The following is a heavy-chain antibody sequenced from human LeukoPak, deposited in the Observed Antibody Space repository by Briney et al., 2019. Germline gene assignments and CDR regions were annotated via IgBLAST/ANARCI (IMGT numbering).Heavy chain of an antibody. Sequence: ASVKLSCKASGYTFTSYYMHWVRQAPGQGLEWMGIINPSGGSTIYAQKLQGRVTMTRDTSPSPVYMELSSLRAEERAVYYCGRDGYGGNPGGIWGQGTMVTVSS. V-gene: IGHV1-46*04. J-gene: IGHJ3*02. CDR1: GYTFTSYY. CDR3: GRDGYGGNPGGI. CDR2: INPSGGST. D-gene: IGHD4-23*01.